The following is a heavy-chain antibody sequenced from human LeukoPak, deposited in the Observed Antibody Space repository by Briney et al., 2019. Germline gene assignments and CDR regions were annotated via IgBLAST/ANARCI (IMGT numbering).Heavy chain of an antibody. CDR3: ARQIAYYYNSSGYYTTDY. D-gene: IGHD3-22*01. V-gene: IGHV3-33*01. CDR2: IYYDGSDK. CDR1: GFTFSSYG. Sequence: GRSLRLSCAASGFTFSSYGMHWVRQAPGKGLEWVAIIYYDGSDKYYADSVKGRFTISRDNSKDTLYLQMNSLRAEDTAVYYCARQIAYYYNSSGYYTTDYWGQGTLVTVSS. J-gene: IGHJ4*02.